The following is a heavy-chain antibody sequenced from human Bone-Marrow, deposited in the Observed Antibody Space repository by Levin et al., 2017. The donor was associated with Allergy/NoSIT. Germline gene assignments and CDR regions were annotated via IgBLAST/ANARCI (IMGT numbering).Heavy chain of an antibody. CDR1: GDSINSDY. D-gene: IGHD1-14*01. CDR3: ARARLAPALEPHFDR. CDR2: MYYSGST. Sequence: SETLSLTCSVSGDSINSDYLTWIRQLPGKGLEYLGYMYYSGSTDHNPSFRRRLSMYIEKSTNESPLRLASVTAADTAVYYCARARLAPALEPHFDRWGQGILVTVSS. J-gene: IGHJ4*02. V-gene: IGHV4-59*01.